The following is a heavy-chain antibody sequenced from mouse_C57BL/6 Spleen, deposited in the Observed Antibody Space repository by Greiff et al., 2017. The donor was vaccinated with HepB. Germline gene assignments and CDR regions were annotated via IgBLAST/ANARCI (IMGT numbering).Heavy chain of an antibody. CDR1: GYTFTDYN. V-gene: IGHV1-18*01. Sequence: VQLQQSGPELVKPGASVKIPCKASGYTFTDYNMDWVKQSHGKSLEWIGDINPNNGGTIYNQKFKGKATLTVDKSSSTAYMELRSLTSEDTAVYNCERAVKDYYAMGYRGQRTPVTVSS. CDR3: ERAVKDYYAMGY. D-gene: IGHD1-1*01. CDR2: INPNNGGT. J-gene: IGHJ4*01.